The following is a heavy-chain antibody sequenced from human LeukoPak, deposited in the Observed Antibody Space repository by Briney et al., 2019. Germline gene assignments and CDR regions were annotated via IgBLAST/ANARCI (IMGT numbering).Heavy chain of an antibody. CDR3: ARGLEDYYFDS. J-gene: IGHJ4*02. D-gene: IGHD3-3*01. CDR1: GSSISGHY. V-gene: IGHV4-59*11. Sequence: SETLALTCRVSGSSISGHYWSWIRQPPGRGLEWIGYIYYIATTNYNPSLKSRVTISLDTSKNQFSLKLRSVTAADTAVYYCARGLEDYYFDSWGQGTLVTVSS. CDR2: IYYIATT.